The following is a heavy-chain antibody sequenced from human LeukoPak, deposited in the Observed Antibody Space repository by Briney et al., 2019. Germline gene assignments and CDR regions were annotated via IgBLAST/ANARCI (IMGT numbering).Heavy chain of an antibody. D-gene: IGHD2-21*02. CDR3: ARDLSEGYCGGDCPPLGY. CDR2: IKQDGSEK. Sequence: GGSLRLSCAVSGFPFSNSWMYWVRQAPGKGLEWVANIKQDGSEKYYVGSVKGRFTISRDNAKNSLYLQMNSLRAEDTAVYYCARDLSEGYCGGDCPPLGYWGQGTLVTVSS. J-gene: IGHJ4*02. V-gene: IGHV3-7*01. CDR1: GFPFSNSW.